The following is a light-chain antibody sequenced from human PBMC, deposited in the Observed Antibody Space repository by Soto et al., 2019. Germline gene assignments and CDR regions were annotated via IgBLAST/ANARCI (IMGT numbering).Light chain of an antibody. CDR3: QTWGTGIQV. V-gene: IGLV4-69*01. CDR1: SGHSTFV. CDR2: LNSDGSH. Sequence: QPVLTQSPSASASLGASVKLTCTLSSGHSTFVIAWHQQQPEKGPRYLMKLNSDGSHTKGDGIPDRFSGSSSGAERYLIISSLQSEDEADYYCQTWGTGIQVFGGGTKVTVL. J-gene: IGLJ3*02.